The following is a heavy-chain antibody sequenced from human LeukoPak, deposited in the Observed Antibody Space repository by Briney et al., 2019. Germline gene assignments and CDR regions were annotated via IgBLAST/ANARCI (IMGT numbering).Heavy chain of an antibody. CDR3: AKVVRYPWFDP. CDR1: GFIFSNYA. Sequence: GGSLRLPCAASGFIFSNYAMSWVRQAPGKGLEWVSAIDSTGAYTWYADSVKGRFTISKDSSKTILYLQMNSLRAEDAAVYYCAKVVRYPWFDPWGQGTLVTVSS. CDR2: IDSTGAYT. V-gene: IGHV3-23*01. D-gene: IGHD3-10*01. J-gene: IGHJ5*02.